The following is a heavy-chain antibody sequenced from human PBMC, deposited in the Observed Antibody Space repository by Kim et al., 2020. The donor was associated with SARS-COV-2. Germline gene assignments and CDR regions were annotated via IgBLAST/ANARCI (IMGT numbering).Heavy chain of an antibody. V-gene: IGHV1-18*01. CDR1: GYTFRSHS. CDR2: ISAYNGNT. J-gene: IGHJ3*02. D-gene: IGHD5-18*01. Sequence: ASVKVSCKASGYTFRSHSITWVRQAPGLGLEWMGWISAYNGNTDYAQKVQGRVSLTTDTSTSTAYMELRSLRSDDTAIYYCAREDTEISETAFDIWGQGTLFTVSS. CDR3: AREDTEISETAFDI.